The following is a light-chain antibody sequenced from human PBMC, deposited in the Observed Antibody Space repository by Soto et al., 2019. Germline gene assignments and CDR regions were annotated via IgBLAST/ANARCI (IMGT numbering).Light chain of an antibody. CDR1: SSNVGGYNY. V-gene: IGLV2-8*01. Sequence: QSALTQPPSASGSPGQSVTISCTGTSSNVGGYNYVSWYQHHPGKAPKLLIYEVTKRPSGVPDRFSGSKSANTASLTVSGLQAVDEADYFGSPYAGDSHLYVFGTDTKVSVL. CDR3: SPYAGDSHLYV. CDR2: EVT. J-gene: IGLJ1*01.